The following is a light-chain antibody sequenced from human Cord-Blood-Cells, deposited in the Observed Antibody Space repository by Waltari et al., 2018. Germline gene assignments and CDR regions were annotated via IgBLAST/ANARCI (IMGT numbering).Light chain of an antibody. J-gene: IGLJ2*01. CDR1: SSDVGGYNY. Sequence: QSALTQPASVSGSPGQSITISCPGTSSDVGGYNYVPWYQQHPGKAPKLMIYDVSKRPSGFSNRFSGSKSGNTASLTISGLQAEDEADYYCSSYTSSSTLVFGGGTKLTVL. V-gene: IGLV2-14*01. CDR3: SSYTSSSTLV. CDR2: DVS.